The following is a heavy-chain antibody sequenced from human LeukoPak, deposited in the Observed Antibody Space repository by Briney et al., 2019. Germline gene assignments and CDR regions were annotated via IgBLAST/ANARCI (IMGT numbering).Heavy chain of an antibody. CDR1: GGTFSSYA. Sequence: SVKVSCKASGGTFSSYAISWVRQAPGQGLEWMGGIIPIFGTANYAQKFQGRVTITANESTSTAYMELSSLRSEDTAVYDCARTKNRYNSGWLYPFHFGYWGQGTLVTVSS. D-gene: IGHD6-19*01. CDR3: ARTKNRYNSGWLYPFHFGY. CDR2: IIPIFGTA. J-gene: IGHJ4*02. V-gene: IGHV1-69*13.